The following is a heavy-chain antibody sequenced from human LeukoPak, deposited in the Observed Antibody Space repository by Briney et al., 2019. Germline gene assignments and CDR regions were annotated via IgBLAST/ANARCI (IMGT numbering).Heavy chain of an antibody. CDR2: ISSSSNYI. CDR3: ARELLTYSNHKLGHYMDV. Sequence: PGGSLRLSCAASGFTFSSYSMNWVRQAPGKGLEWVSSISSSSNYIYYADSVKGRFTISRENAKNSLYLQMNSLRAKDTAVYYCARELLTYSNHKLGHYMDVWGKGTTVTVSS. V-gene: IGHV3-21*01. CDR1: GFTFSSYS. D-gene: IGHD4-11*01. J-gene: IGHJ6*03.